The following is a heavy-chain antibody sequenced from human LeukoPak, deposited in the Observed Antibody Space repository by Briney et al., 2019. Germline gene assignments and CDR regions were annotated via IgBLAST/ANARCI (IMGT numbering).Heavy chain of an antibody. CDR3: AKAVATVTPSYYYYGMDV. V-gene: IGHV3-23*01. CDR2: VSGSGGST. Sequence: PGGSLRLSCAASGFTFSSYAMSWVRQAPGKGLEWVSAVSGSGGSTYYADSVKGRFTSSRDNSKNTPYLQMNSLRAEDTAVYHCAKAVATVTPSYYYYGMDVWGQGTTVTVSS. D-gene: IGHD4-17*01. J-gene: IGHJ6*02. CDR1: GFTFSSYA.